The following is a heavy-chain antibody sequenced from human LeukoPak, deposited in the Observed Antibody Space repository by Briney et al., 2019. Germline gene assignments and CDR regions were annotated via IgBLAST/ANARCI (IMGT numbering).Heavy chain of an antibody. CDR2: IYYGGGT. Sequence: SETLSLTCTVSGDSVSSGNYYWSSMRQPPEKGLEWIGYIYYGGGTNYNPSLKSRVTMSIDTSKNQLSLNLTSVTAAVRAIYYWARGRVPLALDSWRQGTLVTVSS. CDR3: ARGRVPLALDS. V-gene: IGHV4-61*01. J-gene: IGHJ5*01. D-gene: IGHD4/OR15-4a*01. CDR1: GDSVSSGNYY.